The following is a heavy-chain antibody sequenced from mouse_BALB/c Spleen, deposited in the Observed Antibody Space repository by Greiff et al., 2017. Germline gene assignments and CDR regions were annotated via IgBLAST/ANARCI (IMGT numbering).Heavy chain of an antibody. Sequence: EVQLQQSGGGLVQPGGSRKLSCAASGFTFSSFGMHWVRQAPEKGLEWVAYISSGSSTIYYADTVKGRFTISRDNPKNTLFLQMTSLRSEDTAMYYCARSNYYGSSYDYFDYWGQGTTLTVSS. CDR3: ARSNYYGSSYDYFDY. CDR1: GFTFSSFG. CDR2: ISSGSSTI. V-gene: IGHV5-17*02. J-gene: IGHJ2*01. D-gene: IGHD1-1*01.